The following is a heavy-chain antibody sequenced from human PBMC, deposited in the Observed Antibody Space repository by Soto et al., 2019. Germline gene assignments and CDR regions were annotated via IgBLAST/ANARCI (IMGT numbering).Heavy chain of an antibody. CDR3: ARDGDSSGWFRMDV. Sequence: PXGSLRLSCAASGVTFSSYARHWVRQAPGKGLEWVAVISYDGSNKYYADSVKGRFTISRDNSKNTLYLQMNSLRAEDTAVYYCARDGDSSGWFRMDVWGQGTTVTVSS. CDR1: GVTFSSYA. CDR2: ISYDGSNK. D-gene: IGHD6-19*01. J-gene: IGHJ6*02. V-gene: IGHV3-30-3*01.